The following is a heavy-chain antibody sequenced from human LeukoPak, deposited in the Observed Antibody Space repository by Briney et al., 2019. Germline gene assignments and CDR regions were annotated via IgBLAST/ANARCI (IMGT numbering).Heavy chain of an antibody. CDR1: GYTLTELS. J-gene: IGHJ4*02. D-gene: IGHD5-18*01. CDR3: ATAFGVLDTATV. CDR2: FDPEDGET. Sequence: GASVKVSCKVSGYTLTELSMHWVRQAPGKGLEWMGGFDPEDGETIYAQKFQGRVTMTEDTSTDTAYMELSSLRSEDTAVYYCATAFGVLDTATVWGQGTLVTVSS. V-gene: IGHV1-24*01.